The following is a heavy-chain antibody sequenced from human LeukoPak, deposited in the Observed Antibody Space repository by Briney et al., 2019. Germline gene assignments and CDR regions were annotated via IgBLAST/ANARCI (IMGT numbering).Heavy chain of an antibody. CDR2: IYYSGST. V-gene: IGHV4-59*01. Sequence: PSETLSLTCTVSGGSISSYYWSWIRQPPGKGLEWIGYIYYSGSTNYNPSLKSRVTISVDTSKNQFSPKLSSVTAADTAVYYCARNGYSYGYYYYGMDVWGQGTTVTVSS. D-gene: IGHD5-18*01. CDR1: GGSISSYY. CDR3: ARNGYSYGYYYYGMDV. J-gene: IGHJ6*02.